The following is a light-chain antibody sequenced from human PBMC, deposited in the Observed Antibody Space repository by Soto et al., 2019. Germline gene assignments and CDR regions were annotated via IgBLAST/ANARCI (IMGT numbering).Light chain of an antibody. CDR3: QQYYNWPPYT. Sequence: EVVMTQSPATLSVSPGDRATLSCRASQSVDTNVAWYQQKPGQAPRLLVHGASTRATGVPARFTGIGSGTDFTLPISGLQSDDCAVYYCQQYYNWPPYTFGQGTKLQIK. V-gene: IGKV3-15*01. CDR1: QSVDTN. J-gene: IGKJ2*01. CDR2: GAS.